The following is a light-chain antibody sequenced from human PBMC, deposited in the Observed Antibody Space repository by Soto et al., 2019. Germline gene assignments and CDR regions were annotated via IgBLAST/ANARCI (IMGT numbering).Light chain of an antibody. Sequence: QSVLTQPASVSGSPGQSITISCTGTSSDVGGYKYVSWYQQHPGIAPKLMIYEVSNRPSGVSNRFSGSKSGNTASLTISGLQAEDEADYYCSSYTSSSTPYVFGTGTKVTVL. J-gene: IGLJ1*01. CDR2: EVS. CDR3: SSYTSSSTPYV. V-gene: IGLV2-14*01. CDR1: SSDVGGYKY.